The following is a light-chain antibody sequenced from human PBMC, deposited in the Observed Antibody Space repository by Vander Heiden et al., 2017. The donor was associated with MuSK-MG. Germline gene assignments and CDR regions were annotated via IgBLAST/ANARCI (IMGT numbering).Light chain of an antibody. CDR3: SSYTSSSTPV. Sequence: QSALTQPASVSGSPGHSITISCTGTSSDVGGYNLVSWYQQHPGKAPKLMIYEVSNRPSGVSNRFSGSKSGNTASLTISGLQAEDEADYYCSSYTSSSTPVFGGGTKLTVL. CDR1: SSDVGGYNL. CDR2: EVS. V-gene: IGLV2-14*01. J-gene: IGLJ2*01.